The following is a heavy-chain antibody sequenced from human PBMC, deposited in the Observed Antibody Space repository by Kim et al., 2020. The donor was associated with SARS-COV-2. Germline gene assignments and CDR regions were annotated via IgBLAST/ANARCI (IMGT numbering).Heavy chain of an antibody. D-gene: IGHD3-10*01. CDR3: ARDKKSYYGSGSYWHYGMDV. J-gene: IGHJ6*02. CDR1: GGSISSGGYY. CDR2: IYYSGST. Sequence: SETLSHTCTVSGGSISSGGYYWSWIRQHPGKGLEWIGYIYYSGSTYYNPSLKSRVTISVDTSKNQFSLKLSSVTAADTAVYYCARDKKSYYGSGSYWHYGMDVWGQGTTVTVSS. V-gene: IGHV4-31*03.